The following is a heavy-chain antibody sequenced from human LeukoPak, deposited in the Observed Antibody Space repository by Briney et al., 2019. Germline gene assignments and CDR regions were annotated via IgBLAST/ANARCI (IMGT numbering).Heavy chain of an antibody. D-gene: IGHD3-22*01. Sequence: GGSLRLSCAASGFTFGSYGMHWVRQAPGKGLEWVAIVSSDGRNKFYADSVKGRFTVSRDNSKNALYLQMNSLRGEDTAVYYCAKARGTVVPPFDYWGQGTLVTVSS. CDR3: AKARGTVVPPFDY. CDR2: VSSDGRNK. J-gene: IGHJ4*02. CDR1: GFTFGSYG. V-gene: IGHV3-30*18.